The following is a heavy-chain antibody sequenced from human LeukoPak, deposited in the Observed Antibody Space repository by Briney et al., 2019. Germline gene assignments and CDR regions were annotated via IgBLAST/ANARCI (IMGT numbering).Heavy chain of an antibody. CDR2: TNPNSGGT. CDR1: GYTFTGYY. CDR3: ARVGSSWYRERNWFDP. J-gene: IGHJ5*02. Sequence: ASVKVSCKASGYTFTGYYMHWVRQAPGQGLEWMGWTNPNSGGTNYAQKFQGRVTMTRDTSISTAHMELSRLRSDDTAVYYCARVGSSWYRERNWFDPWGQGTLVTVPS. V-gene: IGHV1-2*02. D-gene: IGHD6-13*01.